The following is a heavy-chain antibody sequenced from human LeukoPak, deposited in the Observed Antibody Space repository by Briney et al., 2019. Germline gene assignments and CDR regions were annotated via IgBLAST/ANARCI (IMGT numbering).Heavy chain of an antibody. Sequence: VASVKVSCKASGYTFTAYYIHWVRQAPGQGLEWMGRTNPNSGGTNYAQKFQGRVTMTRDTSISTAYMELSRLRSDDTAVYYCARPWEITMSERSYNWFDSWGQGTLVTVSS. CDR2: TNPNSGGT. V-gene: IGHV1-2*02. CDR3: ARPWEITMSERSYNWFDS. CDR1: GYTFTAYY. D-gene: IGHD1-26*01. J-gene: IGHJ5*01.